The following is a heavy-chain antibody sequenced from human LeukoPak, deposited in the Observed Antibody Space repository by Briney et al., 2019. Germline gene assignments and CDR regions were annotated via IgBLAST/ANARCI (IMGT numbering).Heavy chain of an antibody. V-gene: IGHV3-23*01. Sequence: GFLRLSCAASRFTFSSYGMSWVRQAPGKGLEWVSAISGSGGSTYYADSVKGRFTISRDNSKNTLFLQMNSLRAEDTAVYYCAKDLQWLVSGDYWGQGTLVTVSS. CDR1: RFTFSSYG. D-gene: IGHD6-19*01. J-gene: IGHJ4*02. CDR2: ISGSGGST. CDR3: AKDLQWLVSGDY.